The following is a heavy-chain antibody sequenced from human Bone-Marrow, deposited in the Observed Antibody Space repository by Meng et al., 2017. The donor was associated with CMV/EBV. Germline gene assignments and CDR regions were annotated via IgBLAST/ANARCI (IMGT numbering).Heavy chain of an antibody. CDR2: IYTSGST. CDR1: GGSISSGSYY. J-gene: IGHJ4*02. D-gene: IGHD3-22*01. V-gene: IGHV4-61*02. CDR3: AREGVSSGYYYPFDY. Sequence: QVQLQESGPGLVKPSQTLSLTCTVPGGSISSGSYYWSWIRQPAGKGLEWIGRIYTSGSTNYNPSLKSRVTISVDTSKNQFSLKLSSVTAADTAVYYCAREGVSSGYYYPFDYWGQGTLVTVSS.